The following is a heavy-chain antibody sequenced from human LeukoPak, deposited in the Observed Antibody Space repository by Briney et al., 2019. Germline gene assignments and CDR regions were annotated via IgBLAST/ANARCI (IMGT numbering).Heavy chain of an antibody. Sequence: GGSLRLSCAASGFTFSSYSMNWVRQAPGKGLEWVSSISSSSSYIYYADSVKGRFTISRDNAKNSLYLQMNSPRAEDTAVYDCARDLLRGGASDYWGQGTLVTVSS. V-gene: IGHV3-21*01. CDR3: ARDLLRGGASDY. D-gene: IGHD2-21*01. CDR1: GFTFSSYS. J-gene: IGHJ4*02. CDR2: ISSSSSYI.